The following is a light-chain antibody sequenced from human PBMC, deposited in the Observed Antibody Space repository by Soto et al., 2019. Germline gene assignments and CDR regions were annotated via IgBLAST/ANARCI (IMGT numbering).Light chain of an antibody. Sequence: EIVLTQSPATLSLSPGERATLSCGASQRVSSSYLAWYQQKPGLAPRLLIYDASSTATGIPDRFTGSGSGTSITLTIGRLDPEDFAVYYYPQYGTSPYTFGQGTKLEIE. V-gene: IGKV3D-20*01. CDR3: PQYGTSPYT. J-gene: IGKJ2*01. CDR2: DAS. CDR1: QRVSSSY.